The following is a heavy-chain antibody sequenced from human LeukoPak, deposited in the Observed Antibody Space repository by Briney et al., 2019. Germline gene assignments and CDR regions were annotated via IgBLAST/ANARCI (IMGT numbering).Heavy chain of an antibody. Sequence: SETLSLTCTVSGGSISSYYWSWIRQPPGKGLEWIGYIYYSGSTNYNPSLKSRVTISVDTSKNQFSLKLSSVTAADTAVYYCATMGYGDTVKDYYYGMDVWGRGTTVTVSS. J-gene: IGHJ6*02. D-gene: IGHD4-17*01. CDR2: IYYSGST. CDR1: GGSISSYY. CDR3: ATMGYGDTVKDYYYGMDV. V-gene: IGHV4-59*01.